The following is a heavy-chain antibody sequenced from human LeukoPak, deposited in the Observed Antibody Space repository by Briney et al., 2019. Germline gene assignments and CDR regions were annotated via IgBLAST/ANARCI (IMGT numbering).Heavy chain of an antibody. Sequence: ASVKVSCKASGYTFSTYDMSWVRQAPGQGLEWMGWIDSKNGDTKYAQKFQSRLTITRDTSIGIAYMELRSLISDETAVYYCASGANCRGERCSVQRVLSWGQGSPVTVSS. D-gene: IGHD4/OR15-4a*01. CDR2: IDSKNGDT. CDR3: ASGANCRGERCSVQRVLS. CDR1: GYTFSTYD. V-gene: IGHV1-2*02. J-gene: IGHJ5*02.